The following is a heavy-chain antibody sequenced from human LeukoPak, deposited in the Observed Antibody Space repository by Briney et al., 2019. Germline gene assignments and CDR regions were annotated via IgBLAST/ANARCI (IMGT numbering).Heavy chain of an antibody. Sequence: GGSLRLSCAASGFIFDDYAMHWVRQAPGKGLEWVSGISWNSGSIGYADSVKGRFTISRDNAKNSLYLQMNSLRAEDTALYYCAKASTPGYSSGWYGYYFDYWGQGTLVTVSS. CDR3: AKASTPGYSSGWYGYYFDY. D-gene: IGHD6-19*01. V-gene: IGHV3-9*01. J-gene: IGHJ4*02. CDR2: ISWNSGSI. CDR1: GFIFDDYA.